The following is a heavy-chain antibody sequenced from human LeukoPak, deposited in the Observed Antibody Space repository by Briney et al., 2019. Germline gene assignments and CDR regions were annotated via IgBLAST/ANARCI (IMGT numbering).Heavy chain of an antibody. CDR2: IYWDDDK. D-gene: IGHD1-14*01. V-gene: IGHV2-5*02. CDR3: AHRVSLHAFDI. CDR1: GFSLSTSGVG. J-gene: IGHJ3*02. Sequence: SGPTLVKPTQTLTLTCTCSGFSLSTSGVGVGWIRQPPGKALEWLAVIYWDDDKRYSPSLKTRLTITKDTSKNQVFLTMTNMDPVDTATYYCAHRVSLHAFDIWGQGTMVTVSS.